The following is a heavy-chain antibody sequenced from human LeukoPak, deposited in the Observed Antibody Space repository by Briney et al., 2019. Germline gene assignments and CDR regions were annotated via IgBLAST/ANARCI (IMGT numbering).Heavy chain of an antibody. V-gene: IGHV4-59*08. Sequence: PSETLSLTCTVSGGSISSYYWSWIRQPPGKGLEWIGYIYYSGSTNYNPSLKSRVTISVDTSKNQFSLKLSSVTAADTAVYYCAKFIRLDYYYYGMDVWGQGTTVTVSS. D-gene: IGHD6-19*01. CDR1: GGSISSYY. J-gene: IGHJ6*02. CDR3: AKFIRLDYYYYGMDV. CDR2: IYYSGST.